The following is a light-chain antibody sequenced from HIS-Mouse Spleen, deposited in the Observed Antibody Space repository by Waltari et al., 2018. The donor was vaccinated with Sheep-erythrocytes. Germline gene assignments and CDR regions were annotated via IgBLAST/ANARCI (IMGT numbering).Light chain of an antibody. CDR3: QSYDSSNHGV. J-gene: IGLJ3*02. CDR1: SGSIASSY. CDR2: EDN. Sequence: NFMLTPPHSVSESPGKTVTISCTRSSGSIASSYVQWYQQRPGSAPTTVIYEDNQRPSGVPDRFSGSIDSSSNSASLTISGLKTEDEADYYCQSYDSSNHGVFGGGTKLTVL. V-gene: IGLV6-57*04.